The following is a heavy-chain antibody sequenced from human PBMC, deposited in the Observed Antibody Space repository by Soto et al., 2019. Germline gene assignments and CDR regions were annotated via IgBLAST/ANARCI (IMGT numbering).Heavy chain of an antibody. CDR3: ARDEAIDY. V-gene: IGHV3-7*03. CDR2: IKQDGGDR. CDR1: GFTFSNYW. Sequence: EVQLVESGGGLVQPGGSLRLSCAASGFTFSNYWMSWVRQAPGKGLEWVANIKQDGGDRYYVDSVKGRFSISRDNAKNSLYLQMNSLRAEDTAVYYCARDEAIDYWGQGTLVTVSS. J-gene: IGHJ4*02.